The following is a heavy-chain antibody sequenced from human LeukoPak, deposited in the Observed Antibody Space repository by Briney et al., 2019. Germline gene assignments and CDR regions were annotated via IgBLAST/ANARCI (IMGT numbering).Heavy chain of an antibody. CDR2: INSDGSRT. CDR1: GFIFSHYG. Sequence: GGSLRLSCAASGFIFSHYGMNWVRQAPGKGRVWVSCINSDGSRTSYADSVKGRFTISRDNAKNTLYLQMNSLRAEDTAVYYCARGGMYSSGWLGYYYYYYMDVWGKGTTVTVSS. J-gene: IGHJ6*03. D-gene: IGHD6-19*01. V-gene: IGHV3-74*01. CDR3: ARGGMYSSGWLGYYYYYYMDV.